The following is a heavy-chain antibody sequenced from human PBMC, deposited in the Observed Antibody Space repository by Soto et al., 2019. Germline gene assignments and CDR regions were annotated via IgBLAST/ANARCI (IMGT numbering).Heavy chain of an antibody. V-gene: IGHV3-9*03. CDR1: GFTFDDYA. CDR3: GKASSSNSWSPIDY. J-gene: IGHJ4*02. Sequence: GGSLRLSCAASGFTFDDYAMHWVRQMPWKGLKWVAGISWSTSSIGYGASFRGRILISRDNANNSLYLQMNDLRPEYMALYYCGKASSSNSWSPIDYWGQGTMVTVSS. CDR2: ISWSTSSI. D-gene: IGHD3-3*01.